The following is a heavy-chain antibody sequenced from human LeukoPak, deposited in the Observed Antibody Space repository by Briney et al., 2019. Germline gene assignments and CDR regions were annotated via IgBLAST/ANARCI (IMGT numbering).Heavy chain of an antibody. CDR2: IYYTGGT. V-gene: IGHV4-39*01. J-gene: IGHJ4*02. CDR1: GGSITSSSYY. CDR3: ARHGGTRITLIQVYYFDY. Sequence: SETLSLTCSVSGGSITSSSYYWGWIRQSPEKGLEWIGSIYYTGGTHYSPSLKSRVTISVDTSKNQFSLKLSSVTAADTAVYYCARHGGTRITLIQVYYFDYWGQGTLVTVSS. D-gene: IGHD4-11*01.